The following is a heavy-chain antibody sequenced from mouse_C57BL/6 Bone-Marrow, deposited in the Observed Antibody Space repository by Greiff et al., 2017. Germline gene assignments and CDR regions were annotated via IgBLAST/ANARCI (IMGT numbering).Heavy chain of an antibody. J-gene: IGHJ3*01. CDR1: GFTFSSYG. D-gene: IGHD2-1*01. CDR2: ISSGGSYT. V-gene: IGHV5-6*02. CDR3: ATLYGNYPAGFAY. Sequence: EVKLVESGGDLVKPGGSLKLSCAASGFTFSSYGMSWVRQTPDKRLEWVATISSGGSYTYYPDSVKGRFTISRDNAKNTLYLQMSSLKSEDTAMYYCATLYGNYPAGFAYWGQGTLVTVSA.